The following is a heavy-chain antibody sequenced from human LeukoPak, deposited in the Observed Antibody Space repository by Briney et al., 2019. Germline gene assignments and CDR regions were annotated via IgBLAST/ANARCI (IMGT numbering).Heavy chain of an antibody. D-gene: IGHD1-7*01. Sequence: GESLKISCKGSGYSFTNYWIGWVRQIPGKGLEWMGIIYPGDSDTRYSPSFQGQVTISADTSISTAYLQWSSLKASDTAIYYCARRGNCWFDPWGQGTLVTVSS. CDR2: IYPGDSDT. J-gene: IGHJ5*02. V-gene: IGHV5-51*01. CDR3: ARRGNCWFDP. CDR1: GYSFTNYW.